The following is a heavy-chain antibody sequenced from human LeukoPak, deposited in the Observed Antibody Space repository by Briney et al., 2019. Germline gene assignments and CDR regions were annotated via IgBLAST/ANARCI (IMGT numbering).Heavy chain of an antibody. CDR1: SGSISSYY. CDR2: IYYSGST. Sequence: PSETLSLTCTVSSGSISSYYWSWIRQPPGKGLEWIGHIYYSGSTDYDPSLKSRVTVSIDTSRNQFSLKLSSVTAADTAVYYCARHLRRLGHSYGYFDYWGQGALVTVSS. D-gene: IGHD5-18*01. CDR3: ARHLRRLGHSYGYFDY. V-gene: IGHV4-59*08. J-gene: IGHJ4*02.